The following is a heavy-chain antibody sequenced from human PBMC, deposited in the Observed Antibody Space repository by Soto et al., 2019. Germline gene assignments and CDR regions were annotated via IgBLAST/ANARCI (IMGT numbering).Heavy chain of an antibody. V-gene: IGHV3-74*01. CDR1: GLIFSNYK. CDR2: INTDGSII. J-gene: IGHJ4*02. Sequence: GGSLRLSCASSGLIFSNYKMHWVRQAPGKGLVWVSRINTDGSIIDYADSVKGRFTVSRDNAKNTLYLQMNSLRADDTAVYYCARDTDGLHYWGQGTLVTVSS. CDR3: ARDTDGLHY.